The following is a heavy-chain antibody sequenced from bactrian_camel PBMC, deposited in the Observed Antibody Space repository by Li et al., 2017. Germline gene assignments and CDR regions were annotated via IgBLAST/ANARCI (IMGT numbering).Heavy chain of an antibody. D-gene: IGHD6*01. J-gene: IGHJ4*01. CDR2: LWIGGAQT. CDR1: TYTYKRNC. V-gene: IGHV3S1*01. Sequence: HVQLVESGGGLVQPGGSLRLSCAVSTYTYKRNCMGWFRQRPGKDREGVAVLWIGGAQTTYADSVKGRFIITRDKARDLVYLQMNGLQPEDTGVYYCAADQLYGTCRDVLEFPARGQGTQVTVS. CDR3: AADQLYGTCRDVLEFPA.